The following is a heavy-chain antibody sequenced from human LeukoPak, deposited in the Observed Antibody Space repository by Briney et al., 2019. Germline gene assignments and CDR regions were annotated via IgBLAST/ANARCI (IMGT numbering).Heavy chain of an antibody. D-gene: IGHD5-24*01. CDR2: INPSGGST. J-gene: IGHJ4*02. CDR1: GYTFTSYY. V-gene: IGHV1-46*03. Sequence: ASVKVSCKASGYTFTSYYMHWVRQAPGQGLEWMGIINPSGGSTSYAQKFQGRGTMTRGTSTSTVYMELSSLRSEDTAVYSCARALSNGYRFSYWGQGTLVTVSS. CDR3: ARALSNGYRFSY.